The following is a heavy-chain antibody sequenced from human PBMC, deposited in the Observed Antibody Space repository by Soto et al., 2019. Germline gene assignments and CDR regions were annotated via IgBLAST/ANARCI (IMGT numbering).Heavy chain of an antibody. CDR2: IYYSGTT. V-gene: IGHV4-28*01. CDR3: ARREIQGPIDY. CDR1: GYSISSSNR. J-gene: IGHJ4*02. Sequence: SETLSLTCAVSGYSISSSNRWGWVRQPPGKGLEWIGYIYYSGTTYYNPSLKSRVTMSVDTSKNQFSLKLTSVTAVDTAVYYCARREIQGPIDYWGQGTLVTVSS. D-gene: IGHD1-26*01.